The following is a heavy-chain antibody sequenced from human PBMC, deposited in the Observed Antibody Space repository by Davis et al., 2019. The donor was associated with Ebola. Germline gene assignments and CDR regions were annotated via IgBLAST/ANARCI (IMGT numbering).Heavy chain of an antibody. CDR3: ARDSYCSSTSCYRYYYYGMDV. J-gene: IGHJ6*02. Sequence: PSETLSLTCTVSGGSISSYYWSWIRQPAGKGLEWIGRIYTSGSTNYNPSLKSRVTMSVDTSKNQFSLKLSSVTAADTAVYYCARDSYCSSTSCYRYYYYGMDVWGQGTTVTVSS. V-gene: IGHV4-4*07. D-gene: IGHD2-2*02. CDR1: GGSISSYY. CDR2: IYTSGST.